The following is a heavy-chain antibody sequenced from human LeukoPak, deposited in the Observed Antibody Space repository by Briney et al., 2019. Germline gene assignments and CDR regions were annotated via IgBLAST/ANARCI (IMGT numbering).Heavy chain of an antibody. V-gene: IGHV1-2*07. CDR3: ARAKGLGCGVDCYYVFDY. CDR1: GYTFTGYY. J-gene: IGHJ4*02. CDR2: INPNSGAT. Sequence: ASXXVSCKASGYTFTGYYMHWVRQAPGQGLEWMGWINPNSGATNFAHKFQVSVTMTTDTSISTAYMELSRLRSDDTAVYYCARAKGLGCGVDCYYVFDYWGQGTLVTVSS. D-gene: IGHD2-21*01.